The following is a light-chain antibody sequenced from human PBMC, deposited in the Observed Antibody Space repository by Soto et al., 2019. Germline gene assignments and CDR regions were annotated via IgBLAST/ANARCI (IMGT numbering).Light chain of an antibody. J-gene: IGKJ2*01. CDR3: MQALQTPLYT. CDR1: RSLLYSNGYNY. Sequence: DIVMTQSPLSLPVTPGEPASISCRSSRSLLYSNGYNYLDWYLQKPGQSPQLLIHLGSYRASGGPGRFSGSGAGTDFILKISRVEAEDVGVYYCMQALQTPLYTFGQGTRLEIK. CDR2: LGS. V-gene: IGKV2-28*01.